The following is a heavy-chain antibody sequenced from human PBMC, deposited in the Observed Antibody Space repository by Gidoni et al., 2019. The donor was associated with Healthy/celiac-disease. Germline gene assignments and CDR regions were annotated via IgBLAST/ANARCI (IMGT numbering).Heavy chain of an antibody. CDR2: ISYDGSNK. V-gene: IGHV3-30*18. CDR1: GFTFSSYG. J-gene: IGHJ6*02. Sequence: QVQLVESGGGVVQPGRSLRLSCAASGFTFSSYGMPWVRQAPGKGLEWVAVISYDGSNKYYADSVKGRFTISRDNSKNTLYLQMNSLRAEDTAVYYCAKDMGRRDSIAVAGDFGMDVWGQGTTVTVSS. D-gene: IGHD6-19*01. CDR3: AKDMGRRDSIAVAGDFGMDV.